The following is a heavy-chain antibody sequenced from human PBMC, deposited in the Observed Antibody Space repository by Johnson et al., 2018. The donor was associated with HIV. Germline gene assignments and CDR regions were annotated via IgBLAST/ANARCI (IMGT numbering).Heavy chain of an antibody. CDR1: GFTFSSYG. CDR2: IWYDGSNK. J-gene: IGHJ3*02. Sequence: QVQLVESGGGVVQPGRSLRLSCAVSGFTFSSYGMHWVRQAPGKGLEWVAIIWYDGSNKYYADSVKGRFSISRDNSMKTLYLQMSRLRAEDTAVYYCAKETRDSRSAFDIWGQGTMVTVSS. V-gene: IGHV3-33*06. CDR3: AKETRDSRSAFDI. D-gene: IGHD3-22*01.